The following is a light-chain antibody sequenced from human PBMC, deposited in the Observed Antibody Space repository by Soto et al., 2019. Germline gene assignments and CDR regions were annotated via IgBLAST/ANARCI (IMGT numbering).Light chain of an antibody. J-gene: IGKJ1*01. CDR1: RSTSNY. CDR2: AVS. CDR3: QQGHSIPLT. V-gene: IGKV1-39*01. Sequence: DIQMTQSPSSLSASVGDRVTITCRASRSTSNYLNWYQQKPGKAPNLLILAVSSLQSGVPPRFSGSGSGTDFTLTITSLQPEDFPTYYCQQGHSIPLTFGQGTKVEIK.